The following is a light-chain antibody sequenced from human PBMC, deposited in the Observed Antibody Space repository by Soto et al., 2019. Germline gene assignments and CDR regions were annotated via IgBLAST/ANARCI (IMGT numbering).Light chain of an antibody. Sequence: QSALTQPRSVSGSPGQSVTISCTGTSSDVGGYNYVFWYQHHPGKAPKLMIYDVSKRPSGVPDRFSGSKSGNTAALTISGRQTEDEADYYCCSYAGSYTIVFGTGTKVTVL. CDR3: CSYAGSYTIV. V-gene: IGLV2-11*01. J-gene: IGLJ1*01. CDR2: DVS. CDR1: SSDVGGYNY.